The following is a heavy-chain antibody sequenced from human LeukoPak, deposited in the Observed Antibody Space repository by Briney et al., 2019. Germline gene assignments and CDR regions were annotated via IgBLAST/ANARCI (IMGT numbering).Heavy chain of an antibody. J-gene: IGHJ3*01. V-gene: IGHV3-74*01. D-gene: IGHD4-11*01. Sequence: GGSLRLSCAASGFTFSSYWMNWVRQAPGKGLVWVSRIASDGSSTTYADSVKGRFSISRDNAKNTLYLQMNSLRVEDTAVYYCARGRPHGNDYWGQGTMVTVSS. CDR2: IASDGSST. CDR1: GFTFSSYW. CDR3: ARGRPHGNDY.